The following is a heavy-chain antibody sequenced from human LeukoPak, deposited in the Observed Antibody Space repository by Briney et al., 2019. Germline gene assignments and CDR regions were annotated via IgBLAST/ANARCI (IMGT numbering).Heavy chain of an antibody. CDR1: GHSITSSPYY. V-gene: IGHV4-39*07. D-gene: IGHD5-12*01. Sequence: SETLSLTCSVSGHSITSSPYYWGWIRQPPGKGLEWIGSISSSGSANYNPSLKSRVSLSVDMSKNQISLGLTSVTAADTAVYYCARGTYGGYSGYLNWFDPWGQGTLVTVSS. J-gene: IGHJ5*02. CDR2: ISSSGSA. CDR3: ARGTYGGYSGYLNWFDP.